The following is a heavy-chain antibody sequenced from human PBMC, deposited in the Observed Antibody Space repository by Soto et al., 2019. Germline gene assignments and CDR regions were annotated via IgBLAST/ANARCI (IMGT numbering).Heavy chain of an antibody. CDR1: GYSFTSYW. CDR3: ATSRITMIVLAGDAFHI. D-gene: IGHD3-22*01. CDR2: IYPGDSDT. J-gene: IGHJ3*02. Sequence: GESLKISCKGSGYSFTSYWIGWVRQMPGKGLEWMGIIYPGDSDTRYSPSFQGQVTISADKSISTAYLQWSSLKASDTAMYYCATSRITMIVLAGDAFHIWGQGTMVT. V-gene: IGHV5-51*01.